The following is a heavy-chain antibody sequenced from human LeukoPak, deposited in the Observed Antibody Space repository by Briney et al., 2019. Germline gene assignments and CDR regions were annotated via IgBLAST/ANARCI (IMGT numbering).Heavy chain of an antibody. CDR1: GGSFSGYY. CDR3: ARHVLTVAGTIFDY. Sequence: SETLSLTCAVYGGSFSGYYWSWIRQPPGKGLEWIGEINHSGSTNYNPSLKSRVTISVDTSKNQFSLKLSSVTAADTAAYYCARHVLTVAGTIFDYWGQGTLVTVSS. V-gene: IGHV4-34*01. J-gene: IGHJ4*02. CDR2: INHSGST. D-gene: IGHD6-19*01.